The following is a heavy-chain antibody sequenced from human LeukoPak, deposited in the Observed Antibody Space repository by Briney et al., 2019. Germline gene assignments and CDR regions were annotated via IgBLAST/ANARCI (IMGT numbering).Heavy chain of an antibody. CDR1: GFTFSSYS. CDR3: ARDIFIGVSGYYY. Sequence: GGSLRLSCAASGFTFSSYSMNWVRQAPGKGLEWVSSISSSSSYIYYADSVKGRFTISRYNAKNSLYLQMNSLRAEDTAVYYCARDIFIGVSGYYYWGQGTLVTVSS. D-gene: IGHD3-22*01. J-gene: IGHJ4*02. CDR2: ISSSSSYI. V-gene: IGHV3-21*01.